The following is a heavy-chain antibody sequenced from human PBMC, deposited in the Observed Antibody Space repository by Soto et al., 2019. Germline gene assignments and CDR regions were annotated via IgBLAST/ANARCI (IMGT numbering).Heavy chain of an antibody. Sequence: QVQLVQSGAEVKKPGASVKVSCKASGYTFTSYAMNWVRQAPGQRLEWMGWINAGNGNTKYSQKLQGRVTITRDTSASTADMELSSLRSEDTTVYYCARDLGGWTDYWGQGTLVTVAS. CDR2: INAGNGNT. V-gene: IGHV1-3*01. J-gene: IGHJ4*02. D-gene: IGHD6-19*01. CDR1: GYTFTSYA. CDR3: ARDLGGWTDY.